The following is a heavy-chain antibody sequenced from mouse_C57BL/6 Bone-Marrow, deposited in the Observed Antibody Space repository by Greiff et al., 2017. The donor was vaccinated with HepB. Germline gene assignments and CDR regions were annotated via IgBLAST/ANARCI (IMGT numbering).Heavy chain of an antibody. CDR3: TRSSHFDY. J-gene: IGHJ2*01. Sequence: IDPETGGTAYNQKFKGKAILTADKSSSTAYMELRSLTSEDSAVYYCTRSSHFDYWGQGTTLTVSS. D-gene: IGHD1-1*01. V-gene: IGHV1-15*01. CDR2: IDPETGGT.